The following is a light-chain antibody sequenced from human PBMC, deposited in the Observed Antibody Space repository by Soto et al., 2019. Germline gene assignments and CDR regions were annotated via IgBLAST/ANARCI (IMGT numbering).Light chain of an antibody. V-gene: IGLV2-14*01. Sequence: QSALTQPASVSGSPGQSITISCTGTSDNYVSWYQQHPGKVPKLMIYGVTNRPSGVSDRFSGSKSGNTASLTISGLQTEDEADYYCSSYTNSRTLFFGAGTKVTVL. CDR2: GVT. J-gene: IGLJ1*01. CDR3: SSYTNSRTLF. CDR1: SDNY.